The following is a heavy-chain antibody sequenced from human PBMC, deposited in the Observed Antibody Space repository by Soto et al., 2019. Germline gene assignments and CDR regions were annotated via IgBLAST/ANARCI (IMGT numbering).Heavy chain of an antibody. CDR1: GDSISSGGYS. V-gene: IGHV4-30-2*01. CDR3: ARRNPVPLDY. CDR2: IYHSGST. D-gene: IGHD1-1*01. Sequence: PSETLSLTCAVSGDSISSGGYSWSWIRQPPGKGLEWIGYIYHSGSTYYNPSLKSRVTISVDRSKNQFSLKLSSVTAADTAVYYCARRNPVPLDYWGQGTLVTVSS. J-gene: IGHJ4*02.